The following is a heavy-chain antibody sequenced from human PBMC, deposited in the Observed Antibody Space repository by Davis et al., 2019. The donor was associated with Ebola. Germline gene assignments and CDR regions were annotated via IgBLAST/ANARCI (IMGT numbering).Heavy chain of an antibody. V-gene: IGHV3-48*03. Sequence: PGGSLRPSCAASGFTFSSYEMNWVRQAPGKGLDWVSKISSSGSTTDYADSVKGRFTISRDNAKNSLYLQMNTLRGEDTGVYFCARRMRSGWSGLIDSWGQGALVTVSS. CDR2: ISSSGSTT. CDR3: ARRMRSGWSGLIDS. D-gene: IGHD6-19*01. J-gene: IGHJ4*02. CDR1: GFTFSSYE.